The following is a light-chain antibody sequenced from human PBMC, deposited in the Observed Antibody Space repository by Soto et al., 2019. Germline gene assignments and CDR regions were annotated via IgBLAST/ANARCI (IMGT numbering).Light chain of an antibody. CDR1: QSVSNRE. V-gene: IGKV3-20*01. Sequence: EILLTQSPGTLSLSLGERATLSCRASQSVSNRELAWYQQEPGQAPRLLIYGASNRATGISDRFSGSGSGTDFTLTISRLEPEDSAVYYCQQSGSSPPFIFGPGTKVEIK. CDR3: QQSGSSPPFI. CDR2: GAS. J-gene: IGKJ3*01.